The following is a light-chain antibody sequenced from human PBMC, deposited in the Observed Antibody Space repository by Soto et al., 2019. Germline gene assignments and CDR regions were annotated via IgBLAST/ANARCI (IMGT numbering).Light chain of an antibody. CDR1: QSVSSN. CDR2: GAS. CDR3: QQYNNWPYT. V-gene: IGKV3-15*01. Sequence: EIVMTQSPATLAVSPGERAALSCRASQSVSSNLAWYQQKPAQAPRLLIYGASSRATGTPARFSGSGSGTEFTLTISSLQSEDFAVYYWQQYNNWPYTFGLGTKLEMK. J-gene: IGKJ2*01.